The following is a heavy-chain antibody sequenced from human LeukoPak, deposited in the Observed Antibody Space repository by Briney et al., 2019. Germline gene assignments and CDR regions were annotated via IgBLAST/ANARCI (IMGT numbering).Heavy chain of an antibody. D-gene: IGHD5-18*01. Sequence: GESLKISCKASGYSFTSYSIGWVRQMPGKGLEWMGIIHPGDSDTRYSPSFEGQVTISADKSISPAYLQWSSLKASDTAMYYCASTRSWHRYGYGYWGQGTLVTVSS. V-gene: IGHV5-51*01. J-gene: IGHJ4*02. CDR3: ASTRSWHRYGYGY. CDR2: IHPGDSDT. CDR1: GYSFTSYS.